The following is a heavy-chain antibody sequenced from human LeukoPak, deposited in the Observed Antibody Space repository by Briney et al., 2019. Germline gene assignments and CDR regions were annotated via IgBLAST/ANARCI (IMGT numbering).Heavy chain of an antibody. CDR1: GFTFSSHA. CDR2: ISSNGGST. V-gene: IGHV3-64D*09. J-gene: IGHJ4*02. CDR3: VSLHPSDYYSLV. D-gene: IGHD2-21*02. Sequence: GGSLRLSCSASGFTFSSHAMNWVRQAPRKGLEYVSGISSNGGSTYYGDSVKGRFTISRDNSKNTLYLQMSSLRAEDTAVYYCVSLHPSDYYSLVWGQGTLVSVSS.